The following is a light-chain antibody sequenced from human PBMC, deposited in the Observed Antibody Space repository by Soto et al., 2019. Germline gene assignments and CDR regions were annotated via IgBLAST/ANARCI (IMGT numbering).Light chain of an antibody. CDR1: QSVSRSH. J-gene: IGKJ1*01. CDR3: YHYGYSPRT. CDR2: DTS. Sequence: EIVLTQSPATLSLSPGERATLPCRASQSVSRSHLAWYQQKPGQAPRLLIYDTSTRAKVIPDRFSGSGSGTDFTLTISSLEPEDFAVYYCYHYGYSPRTFGQGTKVEIK. V-gene: IGKV3-20*01.